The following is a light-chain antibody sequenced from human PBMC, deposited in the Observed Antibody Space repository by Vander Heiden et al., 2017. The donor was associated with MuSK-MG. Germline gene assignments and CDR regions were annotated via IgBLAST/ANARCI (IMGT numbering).Light chain of an antibody. CDR3: QQEGSSPVT. Sequence: EIVLTQSPGTLSLSPGERATLSCRASQSVSSSYLAWYQQKPGQAPRLLIYGASSRATGIPDRFSGSGSGTDFTLTISRLEPEDFAVYYCQQEGSSPVTFGHGTKVDIK. V-gene: IGKV3-20*01. J-gene: IGKJ3*01. CDR1: QSVSSSY. CDR2: GAS.